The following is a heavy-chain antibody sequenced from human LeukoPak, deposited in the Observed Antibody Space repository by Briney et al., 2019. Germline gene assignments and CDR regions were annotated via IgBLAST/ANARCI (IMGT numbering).Heavy chain of an antibody. CDR1: GFTFSSYA. CDR2: ISGSGGST. J-gene: IGHJ4*02. V-gene: IGHV3-23*01. Sequence: GGSLRLSCAASGFTFSSYAMSWVRPAPGKGLEWVSAISGSGGSTYYADSMKGRFTISRDNSKNTLYLQMNSLRAEDTAVYYCAKEGDIVRMVYAPVDFDYWGQGTLVTVSS. D-gene: IGHD2-8*01. CDR3: AKEGDIVRMVYAPVDFDY.